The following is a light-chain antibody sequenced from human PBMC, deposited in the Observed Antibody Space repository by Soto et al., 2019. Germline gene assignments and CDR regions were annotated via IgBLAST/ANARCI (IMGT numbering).Light chain of an antibody. CDR3: SSFTSSSTYV. V-gene: IGLV2-14*01. Sequence: QSVLTQPASVSGSPGQSITISCTGTSSDVGACNCVSWYQQHPAKAPKLMIYEVNDRPSGVSNRFSSSKSGNTASLTISGLQAEDEADYYCSSFTSSSTYVFGTGTKLTVL. J-gene: IGLJ1*01. CDR2: EVN. CDR1: SSDVGACNC.